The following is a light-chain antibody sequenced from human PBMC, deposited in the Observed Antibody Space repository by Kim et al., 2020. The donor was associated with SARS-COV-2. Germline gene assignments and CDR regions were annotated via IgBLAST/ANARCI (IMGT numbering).Light chain of an antibody. CDR1: SLRSYY. V-gene: IGLV3-19*01. Sequence: LGQTVRITCQGESLRSYYAIWYQQKPGQAPVLGIYGKNNRPSGIPDRFSGSSAGNTASLTITGAQAEDEADYYCNSRDSSGNHVVFGGGTQLTVL. J-gene: IGLJ2*01. CDR3: NSRDSSGNHVV. CDR2: GKN.